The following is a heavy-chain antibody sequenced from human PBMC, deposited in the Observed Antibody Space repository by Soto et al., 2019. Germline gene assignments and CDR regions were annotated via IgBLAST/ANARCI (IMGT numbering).Heavy chain of an antibody. CDR1: GGTFSSYA. CDR2: IIPIFGTA. D-gene: IGHD6-19*01. CDR3: ASSYSSGWEGLDY. Sequence: SVKVSCKASGGTFSSYAISWVRQAPGQGLEWMGGIIPIFGTANYAQKFQGRVTITADESTSTAYMELSSLRSEDTAVYYCASSYSSGWEGLDYWGQGTMVTVYS. V-gene: IGHV1-69*13. J-gene: IGHJ4*02.